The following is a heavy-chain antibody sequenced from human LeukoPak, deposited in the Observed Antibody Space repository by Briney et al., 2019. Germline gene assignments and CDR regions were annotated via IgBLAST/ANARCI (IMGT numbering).Heavy chain of an antibody. CDR2: LGTDGTYT. CDR1: GLNLRDYW. D-gene: IGHD4-11*01. CDR3: VRDPSNSGNWFDL. V-gene: IGHV3-74*01. Sequence: PGGSLRLSCAASGLNLRDYWMHWVRQAPGKGLVWVSRLGTDGTYTNYADSVTGRFTISRDNAKSTLYLQMDSLRAEDTSFYYCVRDPSNSGNWFDLWGQGTLVTVSS. J-gene: IGHJ5*02.